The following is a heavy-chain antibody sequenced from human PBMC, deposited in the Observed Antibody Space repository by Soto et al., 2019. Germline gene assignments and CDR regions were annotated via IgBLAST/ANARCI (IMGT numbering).Heavy chain of an antibody. D-gene: IGHD3-22*01. Sequence: QVQLQESGPGLVKPSQTLSLTCTVSGGSISSGDYYWSWIRQPPGKGLEWIGYIYYSGSTYYNPSLKSRVTISVDTSKNQFSLKLSSVTAADTAVYYCARDLMYYYDSSGSPSGGAFDIWGQGTMVTVSS. J-gene: IGHJ3*02. CDR2: IYYSGST. CDR1: GGSISSGDYY. V-gene: IGHV4-30-4*01. CDR3: ARDLMYYYDSSGSPSGGAFDI.